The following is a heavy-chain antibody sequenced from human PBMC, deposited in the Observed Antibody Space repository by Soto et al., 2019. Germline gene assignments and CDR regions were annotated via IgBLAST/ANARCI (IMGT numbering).Heavy chain of an antibody. CDR3: AKDLGYSYGYLYYYGMDV. CDR2: ISGSGGST. D-gene: IGHD5-18*01. Sequence: PGGALRHPWGAVGFTFSSYSIHRVRQATGRGLEWVSAISGSGGSTYYADSVKGRFTISRDNSKNTLYLQMNSLRAEDTAVYYCAKDLGYSYGYLYYYGMDVWGQGTTVTVSS. CDR1: GFTFSSYS. V-gene: IGHV3-23*01. J-gene: IGHJ6*02.